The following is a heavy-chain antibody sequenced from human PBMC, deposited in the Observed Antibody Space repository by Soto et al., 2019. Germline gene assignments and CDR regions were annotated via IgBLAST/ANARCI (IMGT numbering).Heavy chain of an antibody. V-gene: IGHV2-5*02. CDR2: IYWDDDK. Sequence: SGPTLVNPTQTLTLTCTFSGFSLTTNGVGVGWIRQPPGKALKWLALIYWDDDKRYSPSLKTRLTITKDTSKNHVVLTMTNMEPVDTATYSFAHRLAGDTGNWNYGAFDYWGQGILVTVS. J-gene: IGHJ4*02. CDR3: AHRLAGDTGNWNYGAFDY. CDR1: GFSLTTNGVG. D-gene: IGHD1-7*01.